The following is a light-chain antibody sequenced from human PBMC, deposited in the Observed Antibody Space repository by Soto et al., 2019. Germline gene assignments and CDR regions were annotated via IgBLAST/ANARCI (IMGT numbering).Light chain of an antibody. CDR2: DAS. J-gene: IGKJ3*01. Sequence: ETVMTQSPATLSVSPGERPTLSCRASQSVSSNLAWYQQKPGQAPRLLIYDASTRATGIPARFSGSGSGTEFTLTISSLQSEDFAVYSCQQYNTGPLTFGPGTKGDI. CDR3: QQYNTGPLT. V-gene: IGKV3-15*01. CDR1: QSVSSN.